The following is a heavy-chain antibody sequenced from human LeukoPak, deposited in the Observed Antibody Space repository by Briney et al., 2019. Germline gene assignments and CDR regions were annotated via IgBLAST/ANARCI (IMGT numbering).Heavy chain of an antibody. CDR3: ARGRTYYAP. CDR1: GGSFSGYY. V-gene: IGHV4-34*09. D-gene: IGHD2/OR15-2a*01. J-gene: IGHJ5*02. CDR2: IYYSGST. Sequence: SETLSLTCAVYGGSFSGYYWSWIRQPPGKGLEWIGCIYYSGSTYYNPSLKSRVTISVDTSKNQFSLKLSSVTAADTAVYYCARGRTYYAPWGQGTLVTVSS.